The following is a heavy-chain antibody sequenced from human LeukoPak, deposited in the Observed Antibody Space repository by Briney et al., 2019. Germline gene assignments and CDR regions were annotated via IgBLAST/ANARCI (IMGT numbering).Heavy chain of an antibody. D-gene: IGHD3-3*01. Sequence: GGSLRLSCGASGFTFSSYGMHWVRQAPGNGLEWVGVMWSNGSNKYYADYVKGRFTISRDNSKNTLYMQMNSLRAEDSAMYYCAGEYENSFYYWGQGGLVTVS. CDR3: AGEYENSFYY. CDR1: GFTFSSYG. J-gene: IGHJ4*02. V-gene: IGHV3-33*08. CDR2: MWSNGSNK.